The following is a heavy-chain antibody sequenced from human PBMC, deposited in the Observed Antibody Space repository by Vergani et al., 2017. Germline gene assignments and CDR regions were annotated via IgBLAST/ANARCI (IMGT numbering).Heavy chain of an antibody. J-gene: IGHJ6*03. CDR1: GDSVSSNSAA. CDR2: TYYRSKWYN. CDR3: ARVVVVVPAAIKYYYYMDV. V-gene: IGHV6-1*01. Sequence: QVQLQQSGPGLVKPSQTLSLTCAISGDSVSSNSAAWNWIRQSPSRGLEWLGRTYYRSKWYNDYAVSVKSRITINPDTSKNQFSLQLNSVTPEDTAVYYCARVVVVVPAAIKYYYYMDVWGKGTTVTVSS. D-gene: IGHD2-2*01.